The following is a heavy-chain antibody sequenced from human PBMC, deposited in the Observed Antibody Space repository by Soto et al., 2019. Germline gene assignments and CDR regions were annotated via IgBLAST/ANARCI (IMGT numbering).Heavy chain of an antibody. CDR2: IYYSGST. J-gene: IGHJ6*02. Sequence: QVQLQESGPGLVKPSQTLSLTCTVSGGSISSGGYYWSWIRQHPGEGLEWIGYIYYSGSTYYNPSLKSRVTISVDTSKNQFSLKLSSVTAADTAVYYCAASCVGCGGFNYYGMDVWGQGTTVTVSS. V-gene: IGHV4-31*03. CDR3: AASCVGCGGFNYYGMDV. CDR1: GGSISSGGYY. D-gene: IGHD2-21*01.